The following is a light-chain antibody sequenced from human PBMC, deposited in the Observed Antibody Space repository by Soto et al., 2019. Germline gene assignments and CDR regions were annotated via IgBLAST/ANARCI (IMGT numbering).Light chain of an antibody. J-gene: IGKJ4*01. CDR1: HSISSH. Sequence: DIQMTQSPSSLSASVGDRVTITCRASHSISSHLNWYQQRPGKAPNLLIYGASSLQSGVPSRFSGSGSGTDFTLTISSLQPADFAAYYCQQSYRTPLTFGGGTMVVLK. CDR3: QQSYRTPLT. V-gene: IGKV1-39*01. CDR2: GAS.